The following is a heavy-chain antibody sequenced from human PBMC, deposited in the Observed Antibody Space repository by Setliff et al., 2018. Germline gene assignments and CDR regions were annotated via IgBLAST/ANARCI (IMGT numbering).Heavy chain of an antibody. CDR3: ARYFSSDPFDI. CDR2: NIPVLGSA. J-gene: IGHJ3*02. D-gene: IGHD2-8*01. Sequence: SVKVSCKVSGGTFSNYAINWVRQAPGQGLQWMGRNIPVLGSADYAQTFQGRVTFTADESTRTAYMELSSLTSEDTAVYFCARYFSSDPFDIWGQGTLVPVS. CDR1: GGTFSNYA. V-gene: IGHV1-69*11.